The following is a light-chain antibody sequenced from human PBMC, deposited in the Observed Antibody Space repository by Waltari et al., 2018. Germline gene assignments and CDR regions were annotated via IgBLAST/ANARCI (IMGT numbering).Light chain of an antibody. V-gene: IGLV1-40*01. CDR2: GNI. J-gene: IGLJ3*02. Sequence: QSVLTQPPSVSGAPGQRVTLSCTGNIANLGAGSAEHLDQQLPGTAPKLLIYGNINRPAGVPDRVSVSKSGTSASLAITGLQADDEAYYYCQSYDNRLSGSVFGGGTKLTVL. CDR1: IANLGAGSA. CDR3: QSYDNRLSGSV.